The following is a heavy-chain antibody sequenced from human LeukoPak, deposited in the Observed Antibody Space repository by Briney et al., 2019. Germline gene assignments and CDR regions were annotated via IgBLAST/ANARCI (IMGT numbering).Heavy chain of an antibody. CDR3: AAYDNWVAGDV. V-gene: IGHV3-7*01. CDR2: IKKEGSEE. D-gene: IGHD1-20*01. J-gene: IGHJ6*02. Sequence: GGSLRLSCAASEFTFRDYCMSWVRQAPGKGPEWVANIKKEGSEENYVDSLKGRFTVSRDNAKNSLFLQMNSLRVEDTAVYYCAAYDNWVAGDVWGQGTTVSVSS. CDR1: EFTFRDYC.